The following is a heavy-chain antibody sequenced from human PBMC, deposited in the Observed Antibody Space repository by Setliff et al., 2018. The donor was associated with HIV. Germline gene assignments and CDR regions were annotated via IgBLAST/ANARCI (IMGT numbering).Heavy chain of an antibody. D-gene: IGHD3-10*01. V-gene: IGHV4-61*09. CDR3: ARDFNYGSGRYYYYMDV. Sequence: SETLSLTCSVSGDSISGGRYYWSWIRQPAGKGLEWIGHIYISGSAIYHPSLKSRVTISVDTSKNQFSLKLSSVTAADTAVYYCARDFNYGSGRYYYYMDVWGKGTTVTVSS. CDR1: GDSISGGRYY. J-gene: IGHJ6*03. CDR2: IYISGSA.